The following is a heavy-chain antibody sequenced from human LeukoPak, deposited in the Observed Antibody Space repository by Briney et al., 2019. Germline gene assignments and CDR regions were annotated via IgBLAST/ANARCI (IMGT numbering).Heavy chain of an antibody. CDR2: IYSGGST. V-gene: IGHV3-53*01. J-gene: IGHJ4*02. Sequence: GGSLRLSCAAARFTVSSNYMSWVRQAPGKGLEWVSVIYSGGSTYYADSVKGRFTISRDNSKNTLYLQMNSLRAEDTAVYYCAREGRSSGWYYDYWGQGTLVTVSS. CDR1: RFTVSSNY. CDR3: AREGRSSGWYYDY. D-gene: IGHD6-19*01.